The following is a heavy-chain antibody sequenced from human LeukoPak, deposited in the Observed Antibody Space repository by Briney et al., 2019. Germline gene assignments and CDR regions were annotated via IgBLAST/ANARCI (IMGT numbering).Heavy chain of an antibody. CDR3: AREFIRYSSSWRLDY. D-gene: IGHD6-13*01. CDR1: GFTFSSYG. V-gene: IGHV3-33*01. CDR2: IWYDGSNK. J-gene: IGHJ4*02. Sequence: PGGSLRLSCAASGFTFSSYGMHWVRQAPGKGLEWVAVIWYDGSNKYYADSVKGRFTISRDNSMNTLYLQMNSLRAEDTAVYYCAREFIRYSSSWRLDYWGQGTLVTVSS.